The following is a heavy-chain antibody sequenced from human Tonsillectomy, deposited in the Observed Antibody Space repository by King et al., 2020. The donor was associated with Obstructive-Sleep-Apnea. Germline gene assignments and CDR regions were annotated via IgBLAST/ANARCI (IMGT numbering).Heavy chain of an antibody. CDR2: IIPIFGTA. CDR3: ARLGDPRGISPAGGFDY. Sequence: QLVQSGAEVKKPGSSVKVSCKASGGTFSSYAISWVRQAPGQGLEWMGGIIPIFGTANYAQKFQGRVTITADESTSTAYMELSSLRSEDTAVYYCARLGDPRGISPAGGFDYWGQGTLVTVSS. V-gene: IGHV1-69*01. J-gene: IGHJ4*02. D-gene: IGHD3-10*01. CDR1: GGTFSSYA.